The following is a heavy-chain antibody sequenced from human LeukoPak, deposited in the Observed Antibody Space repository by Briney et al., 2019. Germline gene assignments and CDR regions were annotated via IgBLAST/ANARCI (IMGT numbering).Heavy chain of an antibody. CDR3: ARHRGGSSPSVFDS. J-gene: IGHJ4*02. V-gene: IGHV4-39*01. D-gene: IGHD2-15*01. Sequence: PSETLSLTCTVSGGSVSSSSYYWGWIRQPPGKGLEWIGSVYYSGSTYYNPSLKSRVTISVDTSKNQFSLKMSSVIAADTTLFYCARHRGGSSPSVFDSWGQGTLVTVSS. CDR1: GGSVSSSSYY. CDR2: VYYSGST.